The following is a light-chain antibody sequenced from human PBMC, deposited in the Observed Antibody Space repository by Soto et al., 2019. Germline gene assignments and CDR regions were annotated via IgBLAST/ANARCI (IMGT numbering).Light chain of an antibody. CDR1: SSNIGAGYD. J-gene: IGLJ1*01. CDR3: QSYDSSLSAYV. V-gene: IGLV1-40*01. CDR2: YNS. Sequence: QSVLAQPLAVSRAPGQRGTISCTGSSSNIGAGYDAHWYQDLPGTAPKLLIFYNSNRPSGVPDRFSGSKSGTSASLAITGLQAEDEAEYFCQSYDSSLSAYVFGTGPKVTVL.